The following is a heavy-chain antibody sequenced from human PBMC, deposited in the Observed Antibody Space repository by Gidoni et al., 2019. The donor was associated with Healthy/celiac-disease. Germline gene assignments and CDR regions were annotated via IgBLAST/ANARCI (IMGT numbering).Heavy chain of an antibody. CDR2: IWYDGSNK. Sequence: QVQLVESGGGVVQPGRSLRLSCAASGFPFSSSGMHWVRQAPGKGLEWVAVIWYDGSNKYYADSVKGRFTISRDNSKNTLYLQMNSLRAEDTAVYYCARERWFGESTGYYGMDVWGQGTTVTVSS. V-gene: IGHV3-33*01. J-gene: IGHJ6*02. D-gene: IGHD3-10*01. CDR1: GFPFSSSG. CDR3: ARERWFGESTGYYGMDV.